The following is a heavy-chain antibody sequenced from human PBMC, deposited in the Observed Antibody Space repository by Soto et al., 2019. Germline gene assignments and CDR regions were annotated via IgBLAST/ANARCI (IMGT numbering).Heavy chain of an antibody. J-gene: IGHJ5*02. CDR1: GGSISSGGYS. CDR3: ARIQDR. V-gene: IGHV4-30-2*01. CDR2: IYHSGST. D-gene: IGHD1-1*01. Sequence: QLKLQESGSGLVKPSQTLSLTCAVSGGSISSGGYSWSWIRQPPGKGLEWIGYIYHSGSTYYNPSLKSLVTISVDRSKCQCSLKRCYVTGADTAVYCCARIQDRWSQGTLGTVSS.